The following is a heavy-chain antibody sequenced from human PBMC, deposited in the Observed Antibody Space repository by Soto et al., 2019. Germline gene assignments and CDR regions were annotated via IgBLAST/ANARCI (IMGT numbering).Heavy chain of an antibody. CDR2: ISWNSNSI. V-gene: IGHV3-9*01. J-gene: IGHJ5*02. Sequence: EVQLVESGGGLVQPGGSLRLSCAASGFTFDHYAMHWVRQAPGKGLEWVGGISWNSNSIGYVDSVKGRFTISRDSAKNSLDLQMNSLRIEDTALYSCAKGSGGGTIFGVALDLWGQGALVTVSS. CDR3: AKGSGGGTIFGVALDL. CDR1: GFTFDHYA. D-gene: IGHD3-3*01.